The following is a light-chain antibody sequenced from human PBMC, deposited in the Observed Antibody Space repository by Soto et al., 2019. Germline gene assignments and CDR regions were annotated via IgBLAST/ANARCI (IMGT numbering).Light chain of an antibody. J-gene: IGKJ4*01. CDR3: QQTYVQPLS. CDR2: AAS. CDR1: QTIGIY. V-gene: IGKV1-39*01. Sequence: DIPVTQSPSSLAASVGDRVTITCRTSQTIGIYVNWYQQKPGKAPSLLINAASSLPSGVTSRFSGTGSGTDFALTITSLLPEDFATSYCQQTYVQPLSFGGGTKVE.